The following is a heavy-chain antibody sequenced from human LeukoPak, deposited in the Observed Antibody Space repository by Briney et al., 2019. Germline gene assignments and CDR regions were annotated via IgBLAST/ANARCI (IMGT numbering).Heavy chain of an antibody. Sequence: GASVKVSCKASGYTFTSYAMHWVRQAPGQRLEWMGWINAGNGNTKYSQKFQGRVTITRDTSASTAYMELSSLRSEDTAVYYCARVKAATHYYYYGMDVWGQGTTVTVSS. D-gene: IGHD6-13*01. CDR2: INAGNGNT. CDR3: ARVKAATHYYYYGMDV. J-gene: IGHJ6*02. V-gene: IGHV1-3*01. CDR1: GYTFTSYA.